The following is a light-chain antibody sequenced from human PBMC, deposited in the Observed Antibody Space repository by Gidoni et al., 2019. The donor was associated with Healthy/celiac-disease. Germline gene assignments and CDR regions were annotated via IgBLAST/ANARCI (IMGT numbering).Light chain of an antibody. CDR2: VAS. V-gene: IGKV4-1*01. CDR3: QQYYSTPYT. CDR1: QSVLYSSNNNNY. Sequence: DNVMTHSPDSLAVSLGERATINCNSSQSVLYSSNNNNYVAWYQQKPGQPPQLLIYVASTREAGVPGRCSGSGSGKDFTLTISSLQAEDVAVYYCQQYYSTPYTFGQGTKLEIK. J-gene: IGKJ2*01.